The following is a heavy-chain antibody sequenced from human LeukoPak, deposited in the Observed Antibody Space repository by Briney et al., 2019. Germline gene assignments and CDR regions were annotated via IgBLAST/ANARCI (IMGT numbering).Heavy chain of an antibody. D-gene: IGHD2-8*01. Sequence: GGSLRLSCAASGFIFSSYDMYWVRQAPGKGLEWVAAISNDGNNKQYADSVKGRFTISRDNSKNTLYLQMNSLRADDTAVYHCAKDGLMRFFDYWGQGTLVTVSS. CDR2: ISNDGNNK. CDR3: AKDGLMRFFDY. V-gene: IGHV3-30*18. J-gene: IGHJ4*02. CDR1: GFIFSSYD.